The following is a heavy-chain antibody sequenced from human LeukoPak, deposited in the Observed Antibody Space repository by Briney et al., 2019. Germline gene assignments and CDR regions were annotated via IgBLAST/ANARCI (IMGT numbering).Heavy chain of an antibody. V-gene: IGHV1-69*05. CDR2: IIPIFGTA. CDR1: GATFTSYA. J-gene: IGHJ5*02. CDR3: ARASGYAHSNWFDP. D-gene: IGHD5-12*01. Sequence: GASVKVSCKASGATFTSYAISWVRQAPGQGLEWMGGIIPIFGTANYAQKFQGRVTITTDKSTSTAYMELSSLRSEETAVYYCARASGYAHSNWFDPWGQGALVTVSS.